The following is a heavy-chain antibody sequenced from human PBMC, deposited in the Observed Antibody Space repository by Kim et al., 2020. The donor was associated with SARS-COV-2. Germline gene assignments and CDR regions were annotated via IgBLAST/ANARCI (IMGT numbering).Heavy chain of an antibody. V-gene: IGHV3-30*02. CDR3: AKGLLSGLFDY. D-gene: IGHD3-22*01. Sequence: NYYADSVRGRFTISRDNSKNTLYLQMNSLRAEDTAVYYCAKGLLSGLFDYWGQGTLVTVSS. J-gene: IGHJ4*02.